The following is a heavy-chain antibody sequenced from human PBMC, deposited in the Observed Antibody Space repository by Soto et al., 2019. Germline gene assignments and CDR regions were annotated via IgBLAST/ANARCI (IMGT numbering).Heavy chain of an antibody. CDR1: GFTFDDYA. CDR2: ISWNSGSI. Sequence: PGGSLRLSCAASGFTFDDYAMHWVRQAPGKGLEWVSGISWNSGSIGYADSVKGRFTISRDNAKNSLFLQMNNLRVEDAAVYYCASRPPDVRYFGVFDYWGQGTVVTVSS. CDR3: ASRPPDVRYFGVFDY. V-gene: IGHV3-9*01. J-gene: IGHJ4*02. D-gene: IGHD1-20*01.